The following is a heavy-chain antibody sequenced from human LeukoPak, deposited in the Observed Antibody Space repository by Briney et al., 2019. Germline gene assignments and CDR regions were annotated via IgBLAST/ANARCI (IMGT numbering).Heavy chain of an antibody. Sequence: QPGGSLRLSCTASGFTFGDYAMSWFRQAPGKGLEWVGFIRSKAYGGTTEYAASVKGRFTISRDDSKSIAYLQMNSLKTEDTAVYYCTRDDRLRYFDWFPLRDAFDIWGQGTMVTVSS. CDR1: GFTFGDYA. J-gene: IGHJ3*02. D-gene: IGHD3-9*01. V-gene: IGHV3-49*03. CDR2: IRSKAYGGTT. CDR3: TRDDRLRYFDWFPLRDAFDI.